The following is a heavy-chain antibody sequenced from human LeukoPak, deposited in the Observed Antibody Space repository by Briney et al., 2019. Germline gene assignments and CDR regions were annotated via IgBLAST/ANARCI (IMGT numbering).Heavy chain of an antibody. CDR3: AAGYYDMSGYPFDF. J-gene: IGHJ4*02. D-gene: IGHD3-22*01. CDR2: IDTVATSP. V-gene: IGHV3-74*01. Sequence: GGSLRLSCAASGFTLKSYWMHWVRQVPGKGLVWVARIDTVATSPNYADSVKGRFTISRDNAKNTLYLEMNGLRAEDTAVYYCAAGYYDMSGYPFDFWGQGTLVTVSS. CDR1: GFTLKSYW.